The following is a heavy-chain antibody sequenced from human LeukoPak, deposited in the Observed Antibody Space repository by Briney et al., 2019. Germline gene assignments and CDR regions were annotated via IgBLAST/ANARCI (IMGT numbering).Heavy chain of an antibody. V-gene: IGHV4-59*01. CDR1: GGSISSYY. CDR3: ARAKGDY. Sequence: SGTLSLTCTVSGGSISSYYWSWIRQPPGKGLEWIGYIYYSGTTNYNPSLKSRVTMSVDTSKNQFSLRLNSVTPADTAVYYCARAKGDYWGQGTLVTVSS. J-gene: IGHJ4*02. CDR2: IYYSGTT.